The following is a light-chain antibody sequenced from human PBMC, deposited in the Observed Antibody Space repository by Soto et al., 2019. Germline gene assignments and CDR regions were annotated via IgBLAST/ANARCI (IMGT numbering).Light chain of an antibody. CDR2: AAS. Sequence: DIQMTQSPSSLSASVGDRVTITCRASQSISTYLNWYQQKPGKTPNLLIYAASSLQSGVPSRFGGSGSGTDFTLTITSLQPEDFTTYYCQQSYTALWTFGQGPKVEI. CDR3: QQSYTALWT. J-gene: IGKJ1*01. V-gene: IGKV1-39*01. CDR1: QSISTY.